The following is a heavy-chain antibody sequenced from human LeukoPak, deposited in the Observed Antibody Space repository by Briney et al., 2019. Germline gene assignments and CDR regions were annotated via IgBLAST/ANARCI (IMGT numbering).Heavy chain of an antibody. Sequence: NSSETLSLTCTVSGVSISSYYWSWIRQPPGKGLEWIGYIYYSGSTNYNPSLKSRVTISVDTSKNQFSLKLSSVTAADTAVYYCARDPPYCSGGSCYGRYGMDVWGQGTTVTVSS. V-gene: IGHV4-59*01. CDR3: ARDPPYCSGGSCYGRYGMDV. D-gene: IGHD2-15*01. CDR2: IYYSGST. CDR1: GVSISSYY. J-gene: IGHJ6*02.